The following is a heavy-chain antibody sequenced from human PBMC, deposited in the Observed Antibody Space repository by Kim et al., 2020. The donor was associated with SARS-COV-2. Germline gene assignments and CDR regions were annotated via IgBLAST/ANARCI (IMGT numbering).Heavy chain of an antibody. CDR3: ARGGPYSSSWYGGPDWFDP. Sequence: RVTISVDTSKNQFSLKLSSVTAADTAVYYCARGGPYSSSWYGGPDWFDPWGQGSLVTVSS. V-gene: IGHV4-59*09. D-gene: IGHD6-13*01. J-gene: IGHJ5*02.